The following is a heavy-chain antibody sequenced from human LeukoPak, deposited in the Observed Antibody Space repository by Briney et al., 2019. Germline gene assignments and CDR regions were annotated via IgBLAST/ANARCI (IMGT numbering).Heavy chain of an antibody. CDR2: ISYDGSNK. CDR1: GFTFSSYA. D-gene: IGHD3-22*01. J-gene: IGHJ4*02. CDR3: AKTYFKLLGADSSGYLFGVDY. V-gene: IGHV3-30*18. Sequence: GGSLRLSCAASGFTFSSYAMSWVRQAPGKGLEWVAVISYDGSNKYYADSVKGRFTISRDNSKNTLYLQMNSLRAEDTAVYYCAKTYFKLLGADSSGYLFGVDYWGQGTLVTVSS.